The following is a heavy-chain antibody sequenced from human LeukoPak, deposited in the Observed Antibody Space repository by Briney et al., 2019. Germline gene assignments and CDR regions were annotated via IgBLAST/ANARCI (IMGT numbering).Heavy chain of an antibody. CDR3: ARGPAMPDY. J-gene: IGHJ4*02. CDR2: IYYSGST. CDR1: GGSISSYY. V-gene: IGHV4-59*01. D-gene: IGHD2-2*01. Sequence: SETLSLTCTVSGGSISSYYWSWTRQPPGKGLEWIGYIYYSGSTNYNPSLKSRVTISVDTSKNQFSLKLSSVTAADTAVYYCARGPAMPDYWGQGTLVTVSS.